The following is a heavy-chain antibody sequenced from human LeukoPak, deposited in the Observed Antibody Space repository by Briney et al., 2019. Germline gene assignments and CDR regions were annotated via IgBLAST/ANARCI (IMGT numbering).Heavy chain of an antibody. CDR1: GFTVSSNY. V-gene: IGHV3-53*01. CDR3: ASGIAVAGRAFDY. Sequence: GGSLRLSCAASGFTVSSNYMSWVRQAPGKGLEWVSVIYSGGSTYYADSVKGRFTISRDDSKNTLYLHMNSLRAEDTAVYYCASGIAVAGRAFDYWGQGTLVTVSS. D-gene: IGHD6-19*01. CDR2: IYSGGST. J-gene: IGHJ4*02.